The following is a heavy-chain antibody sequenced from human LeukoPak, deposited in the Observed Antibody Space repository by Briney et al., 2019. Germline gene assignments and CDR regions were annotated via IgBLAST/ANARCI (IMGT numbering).Heavy chain of an antibody. J-gene: IGHJ4*02. CDR3: ARIDAVAATPTSFDY. Sequence: SETLSLTCTVSGGSISIFYWSWIRQPPGKGLEWIGDIYYSGTTNYNPSLKSRLTISLDTSKNQFSRRLTSVTAADTAVYYCARIDAVAATPTSFDYWGQGTLVTVSS. CDR1: GGSISIFY. V-gene: IGHV4-59*12. CDR2: IYYSGTT. D-gene: IGHD6-19*01.